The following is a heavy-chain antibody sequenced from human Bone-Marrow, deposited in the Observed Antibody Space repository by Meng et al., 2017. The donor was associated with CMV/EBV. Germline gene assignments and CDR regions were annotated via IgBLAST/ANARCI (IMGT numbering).Heavy chain of an antibody. V-gene: IGHV3-7*01. J-gene: IGHJ6*02. CDR3: ARKNGMDV. CDR2: IKQDGSEK. CDR1: GFTFSSHW. Sequence: LSLICAASGFTFSSHWMSWVRQAPGKGLEWVACIKQDGSEKYYVDSVKGRFTISRDNAKNSLYLQMNSLRAEDTAVYYCARKNGMDVWGQGAAVTVSS.